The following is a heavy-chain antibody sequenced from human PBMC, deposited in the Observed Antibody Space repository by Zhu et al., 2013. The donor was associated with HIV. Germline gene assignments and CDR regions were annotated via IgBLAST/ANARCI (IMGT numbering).Heavy chain of an antibody. CDR1: GGTFSSYT. CDR2: IIPIFGTA. Sequence: QVQLVQSGAEVKKPGSSVKVSCKASGGTFSSYTISWVRQAPGQGLEWMGGIIPIFGTANYAQKFQGRVTITADKSTSTAYMELSSLRSEDTAVYYCAREGRGFGEFPHWYFDLWGRGTLVTVSS. J-gene: IGHJ2*01. D-gene: IGHD3-10*01. V-gene: IGHV1-69*06. CDR3: AREGRGFGEFPHWYFDL.